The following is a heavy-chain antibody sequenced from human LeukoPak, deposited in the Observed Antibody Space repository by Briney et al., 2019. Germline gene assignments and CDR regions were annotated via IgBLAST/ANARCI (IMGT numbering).Heavy chain of an antibody. CDR1: GFTFSSAW. D-gene: IGHD6-19*01. CDR2: LKSKTDGGTT. J-gene: IGHJ4*02. V-gene: IGHV3-15*01. CDR3: TVGTGYTSGWYLGYFDY. Sequence: GGSLRLSCAASGFTFSSAWMNWVRQAPGKGLEWVGRLKSKTDGGTTDYAAPVKGRFTISRDDSKNTLFLQMDSLKIEDTAVYFCTVGTGYTSGWYLGYFDYWGQGTLVTVSS.